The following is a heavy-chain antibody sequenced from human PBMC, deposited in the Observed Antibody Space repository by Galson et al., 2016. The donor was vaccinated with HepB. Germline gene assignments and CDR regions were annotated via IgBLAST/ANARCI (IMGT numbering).Heavy chain of an antibody. J-gene: IGHJ3*02. CDR1: GGSISSSYY. D-gene: IGHD3-16*01. CDR3: ARLMRATLDAFDI. Sequence: ETLSLTCTASGGSISSSYYWGWIRQPPGKGLEWIGTIYYSGTTYYNPSPKGRGTISVDQSKNQFSLKLSFLTAADPAVYYCARLMRATLDAFDIWGQGTLVTVSS. CDR2: IYYSGTT. V-gene: IGHV4-39*01.